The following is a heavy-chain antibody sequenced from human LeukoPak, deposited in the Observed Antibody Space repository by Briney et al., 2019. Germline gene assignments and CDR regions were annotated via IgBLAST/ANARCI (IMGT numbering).Heavy chain of an antibody. J-gene: IGHJ6*03. CDR2: IIPIFGTA. D-gene: IGHD6-6*01. V-gene: IGHV1-69*05. CDR3: AGGYSSSPYYYYYYYMDV. Sequence: ASVKVSCKASGGTFSSYAISWVRQAPGQGLEWMGGIIPIFGTANYAQKFQGRVTITTDESTSTAYMELSSLRPEDTAVYYCAGGYSSSPYYYYYYYMDVWGKGTTVTVSS. CDR1: GGTFSSYA.